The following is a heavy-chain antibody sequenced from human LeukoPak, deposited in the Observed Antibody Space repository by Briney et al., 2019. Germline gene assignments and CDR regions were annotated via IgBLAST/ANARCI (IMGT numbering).Heavy chain of an antibody. CDR2: IYSGGST. Sequence: PGGSLRLSCAASGFTVSSTYISWVRQAPGKGLEWVSVIYSGGSTYYADSVKGRFTISRDNSKNTLYLQMNSLRAEDTAVYYCARGVVVTLGTYYFDYWGQGTLVTVSS. J-gene: IGHJ4*02. V-gene: IGHV3-53*01. CDR1: GFTVSSTY. CDR3: ARGVVVTLGTYYFDY. D-gene: IGHD2-21*02.